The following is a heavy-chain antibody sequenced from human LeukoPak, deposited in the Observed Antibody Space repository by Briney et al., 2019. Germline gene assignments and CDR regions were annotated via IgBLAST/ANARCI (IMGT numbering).Heavy chain of an antibody. CDR3: ARDLGGDYAYFDY. Sequence: ASVKVSCKASGYTFTGYYVHWVRQAPGQGLEWMGLINPNSGGTNYAQKFQGRVTMTRDTSISTAYMELSRRRSDDTAVYYCARDLGGDYAYFDYWGQGTLVTVSS. J-gene: IGHJ4*02. CDR2: INPNSGGT. D-gene: IGHD4-17*01. V-gene: IGHV1-2*02. CDR1: GYTFTGYY.